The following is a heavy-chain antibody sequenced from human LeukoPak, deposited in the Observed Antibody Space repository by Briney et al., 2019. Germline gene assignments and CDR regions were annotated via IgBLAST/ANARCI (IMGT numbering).Heavy chain of an antibody. J-gene: IGHJ4*02. D-gene: IGHD3-10*01. CDR1: GFTFSSYA. CDR3: AKPLHYGSGSYRFDY. CDR2: ISGSGGST. Sequence: GGSLRLSCAASGFTFSSYAMSWVRQAPGKGLEWVSAISGSGGSTYYADSVKGRFTISRDNSKNTLYLQMNSLRAEDTAVYYCAKPLHYGSGSYRFDYWGQGTLVIVSS. V-gene: IGHV3-23*01.